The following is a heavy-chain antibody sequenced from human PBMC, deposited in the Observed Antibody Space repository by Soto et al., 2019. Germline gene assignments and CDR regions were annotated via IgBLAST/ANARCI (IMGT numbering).Heavy chain of an antibody. CDR3: ARDPPRYSSSWYSFDY. V-gene: IGHV3-48*04. J-gene: IGHJ4*02. D-gene: IGHD6-13*01. CDR2: ISSSGSTI. Sequence: GGSLRLSCAASGFTFSSYAMSWVRQAPGKGLEWVSSISSSGSTIYYADSVKGRFTISRDNAKNSLYLQMNSLRAEDTAVYYCARDPPRYSSSWYSFDYWGQGTLVTVSS. CDR1: GFTFSSYA.